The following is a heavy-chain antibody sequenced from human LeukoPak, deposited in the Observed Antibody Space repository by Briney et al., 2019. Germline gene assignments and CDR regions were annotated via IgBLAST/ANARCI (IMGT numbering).Heavy chain of an antibody. CDR3: ASSVSVSTSSLDY. V-gene: IGHV3-30-3*01. CDR1: GFTFSSYW. Sequence: PGGSLRLSCAASGFTFSSYWMSWVRQAPGKGLEWVAVISYDGSNKYYADSVKGRFTISRDNSKNTLYLQMNSLRAEDTAVYYCASSVSVSTSSLDYWGQGTLVTVSS. D-gene: IGHD2-2*01. CDR2: ISYDGSNK. J-gene: IGHJ4*02.